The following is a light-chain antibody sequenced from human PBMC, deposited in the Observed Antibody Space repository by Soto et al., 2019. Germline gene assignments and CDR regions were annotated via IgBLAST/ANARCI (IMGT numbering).Light chain of an antibody. J-gene: IGKJ3*01. CDR2: AAS. Sequence: PTAMSASVRDRVTITCRASQGISNALSWFQQKPGKAPKRLIYAASTVHSGVPSRFSGSGSGTEFTLTIFILQPEEFDELDRRPRHAYPITFG. V-gene: IGKV1-17*03. CDR3: RPRHAYPIT. CDR1: QGISNA.